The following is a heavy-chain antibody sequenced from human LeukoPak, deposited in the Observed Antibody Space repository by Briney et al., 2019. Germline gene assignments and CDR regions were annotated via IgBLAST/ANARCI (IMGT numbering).Heavy chain of an antibody. CDR2: ISYDGSNK. CDR1: GFTFSSYA. J-gene: IGHJ4*02. Sequence: GGSLRLSCAASGFTFSSYAMHWVRQAPGKGLEWVAVISYDGSNKYYADSVKGRFTISRDNSKNTLYLQMNSLRAEDTAVYYCARDGQSSGYYPDYWGQGTLVTVSS. V-gene: IGHV3-30*04. D-gene: IGHD3-22*01. CDR3: ARDGQSSGYYPDY.